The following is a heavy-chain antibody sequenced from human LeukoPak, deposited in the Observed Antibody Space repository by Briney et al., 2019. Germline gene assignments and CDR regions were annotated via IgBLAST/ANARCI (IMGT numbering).Heavy chain of an antibody. V-gene: IGHV4-34*01. CDR2: INHSGST. Sequence: SETLSLTCAVYGGSFSGYYWTWIRQPPGKRLEWIGEINHSGSTNYNPSLKSRVTISVDTSKTQFSLKLSSVTAADTAVYYCARVTARSFDYWGQGTLVTVSS. J-gene: IGHJ4*02. D-gene: IGHD6-6*01. CDR3: ARVTARSFDY. CDR1: GGSFSGYY.